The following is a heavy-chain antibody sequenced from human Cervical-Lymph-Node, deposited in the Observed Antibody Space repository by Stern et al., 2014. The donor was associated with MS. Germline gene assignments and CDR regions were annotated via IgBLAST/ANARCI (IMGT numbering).Heavy chain of an antibody. Sequence: QVTLRESGPTLVKPTQTLTLTCTFSGFSLTTVGVAVGWIRQPPGKALEWLALIYWNDAERYRPSLKTRLTITKDTSKNHVVLTMTDMAPVDTATYYCAHFPRFAMMTGGGPEDAFDIWGQGTRVTVSS. CDR1: GFSLTTVGVA. CDR3: AHFPRFAMMTGGGPEDAFDI. D-gene: IGHD2-2*01. J-gene: IGHJ3*02. CDR2: IYWNDAE. V-gene: IGHV2-5*01.